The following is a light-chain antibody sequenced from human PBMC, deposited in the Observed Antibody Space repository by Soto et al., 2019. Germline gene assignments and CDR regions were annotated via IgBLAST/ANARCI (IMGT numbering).Light chain of an antibody. J-gene: IGKJ1*01. V-gene: IGKV1-39*01. CDR3: QQSYSARWT. CDR2: GAS. CDR1: ESISSF. Sequence: DIQMTQSPSTLSASVGDRVTITCRASESISSFLIWYQQTPGKAPKVLIYGASSLQTGVPSRFSGSGSGTDFTLTIDSLQPEDFANYYCQQSYSARWTFGQGTKVEIK.